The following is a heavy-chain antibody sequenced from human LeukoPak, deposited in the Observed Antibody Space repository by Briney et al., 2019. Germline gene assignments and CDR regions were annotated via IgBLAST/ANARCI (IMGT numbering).Heavy chain of an antibody. Sequence: ASVKVSCKASGYTFTSYYMHCVRQAPGQGLEWMGIINPSGGSTSYAQKFQGRVTMTRDMSTSTVYMELSSLRSEDTAVYYCARDSAGATRGFDYWGQGTLVTVSS. CDR3: ARDSAGATRGFDY. CDR1: GYTFTSYY. J-gene: IGHJ4*02. CDR2: INPSGGST. D-gene: IGHD1-26*01. V-gene: IGHV1-46*01.